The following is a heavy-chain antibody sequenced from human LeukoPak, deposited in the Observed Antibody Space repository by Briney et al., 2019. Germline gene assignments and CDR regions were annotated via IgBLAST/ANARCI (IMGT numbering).Heavy chain of an antibody. V-gene: IGHV4-59*01. CDR2: IYYSGST. Sequence: SETLSLTCTVSGGXISSYYWSWIRQPPGKGLEWIGYIYYSGSTNYNPSLKSRVTISVDTSKNQFSLKLSSVTAADTAVYYCASTSGWYSDYYYYGMDVWGQGTTVTVSS. D-gene: IGHD6-19*01. J-gene: IGHJ6*02. CDR1: GGXISSYY. CDR3: ASTSGWYSDYYYYGMDV.